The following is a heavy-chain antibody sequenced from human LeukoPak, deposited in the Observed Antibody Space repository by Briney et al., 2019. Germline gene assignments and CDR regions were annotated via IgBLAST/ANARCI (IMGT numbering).Heavy chain of an antibody. CDR2: IEISGNA. D-gene: IGHD4-17*01. J-gene: IGHJ2*01. V-gene: IGHV4-4*07. CDR1: GVSLSTYY. CDR3: ARDPGHYNHDWYFDL. Sequence: SETLSLTCTVSGVSLSTYYWFWIRQPAGKGLEWIGRIEISGNADYNPSLKRRLTMSVDTFKNQFSLRLTSVTAADTAVYYCARDPGHYNHDWYFDLWGRGTLVTVSS.